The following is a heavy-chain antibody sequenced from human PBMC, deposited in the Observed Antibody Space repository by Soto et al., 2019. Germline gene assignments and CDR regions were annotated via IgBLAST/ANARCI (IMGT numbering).Heavy chain of an antibody. J-gene: IGHJ4*02. D-gene: IGHD4-4*01. CDR1: GFTFSTYS. CDR2: ISGSGNYT. Sequence: GGSLRLSCAASGFTFSTYSMNWVRQAPGRGLEWVSSISGSGNYTHYADFLRGRFTISRDNAKTSLYLQMNSLRAEDTAVYYCAREGINNYNEYYFDSWGQGTVVTVSS. V-gene: IGHV3-21*01. CDR3: AREGINNYNEYYFDS.